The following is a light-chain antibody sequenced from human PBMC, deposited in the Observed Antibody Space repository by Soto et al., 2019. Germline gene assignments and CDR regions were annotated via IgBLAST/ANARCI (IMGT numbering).Light chain of an antibody. V-gene: IGKV1-39*01. CDR3: QQSYSTPST. CDR2: AAS. CDR1: QSISSY. J-gene: IGKJ5*01. Sequence: DIQMTQSPSSLSASVGDRVTITSRASQSISSYLNWYQQKPGKAPKLLIYAASSLQSGVPSRFSGSGSGTDFTLTISSLQPEDFATYYCQQSYSTPSTFGQGTRLEIK.